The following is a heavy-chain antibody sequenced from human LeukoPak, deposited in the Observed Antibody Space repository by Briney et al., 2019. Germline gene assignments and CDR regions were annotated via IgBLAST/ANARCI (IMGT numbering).Heavy chain of an antibody. V-gene: IGHV3-7*03. CDR3: ARDLSLIALTD. Sequence: GGSLRLSCAASGFTFSSYWMSWVRQAPGKGLEWVANIKQDGSEKYYVDSVKGRFTISRDNAKNTVYLQMNSLRAEDTAVYYCARDLSLIALTDWGQGTLVTVSS. CDR1: GFTFSSYW. J-gene: IGHJ4*02. D-gene: IGHD3-22*01. CDR2: IKQDGSEK.